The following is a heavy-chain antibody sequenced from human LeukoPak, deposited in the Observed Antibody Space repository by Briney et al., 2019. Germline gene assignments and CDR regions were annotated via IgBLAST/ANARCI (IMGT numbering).Heavy chain of an antibody. V-gene: IGHV1-69*05. CDR3: ASLPNGAAGSFDY. J-gene: IGHJ4*02. D-gene: IGHD6-13*01. Sequence: SVKVSCKASGGTFSSYAISWVRQAPGQGLEWMGRIISIFGTANYAQKFQGRVTITTDESTSTAYMELSSLRSEDTAVYYCASLPNGAAGSFDYWGQGTLVTVSS. CDR2: IISIFGTA. CDR1: GGTFSSYA.